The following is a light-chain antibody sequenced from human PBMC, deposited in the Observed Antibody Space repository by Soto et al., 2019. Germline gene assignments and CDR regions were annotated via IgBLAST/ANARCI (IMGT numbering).Light chain of an antibody. Sequence: SALTQPASVSGSPGQSITISCTGTSNDVGGYDYVSWYQQHPGKAPKLIIFEVYNRPSGVSNRFSGSKSGNRASLTISGVQAEDEADYFCSSYTTSSTLHVFGTGTKVTVL. CDR1: SNDVGGYDY. J-gene: IGLJ1*01. CDR3: SSYTTSSTLHV. CDR2: EVY. V-gene: IGLV2-14*01.